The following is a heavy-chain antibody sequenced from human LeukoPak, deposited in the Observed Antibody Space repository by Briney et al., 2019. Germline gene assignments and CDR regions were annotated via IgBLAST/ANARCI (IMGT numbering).Heavy chain of an antibody. CDR3: AKAYYDIYYFDY. CDR2: ISGSGGST. V-gene: IGHV3-23*01. CDR1: GFTFSSYA. Sequence: GGSLRLSCAASGFTFSSYAMSWVRQAPGKGLEWVSAISGSGGSTYYADSVKGRFTISRDNSKNTLYLQMNSLSAEDTAVYYCAKAYYDIYYFDYWGQGTLVTVSS. J-gene: IGHJ4*02. D-gene: IGHD3-9*01.